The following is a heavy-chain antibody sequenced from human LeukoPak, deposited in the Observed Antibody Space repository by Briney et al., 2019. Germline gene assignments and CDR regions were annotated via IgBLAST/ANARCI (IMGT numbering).Heavy chain of an antibody. CDR2: ISYDGSNK. CDR1: GFTFISCA. D-gene: IGHD1-26*01. Sequence: GSLRLSSAAFGFTFISCAIHWVRQAPGKGVEWVAVISYDGSNKYYADSVKGRFTISRDNSKNTLYLQMNSLRAEDTAVYYCARVPCELLSAFDYWGQGNLVTVSS. J-gene: IGHJ4*02. CDR3: ARVPCELLSAFDY. V-gene: IGHV3-30*04.